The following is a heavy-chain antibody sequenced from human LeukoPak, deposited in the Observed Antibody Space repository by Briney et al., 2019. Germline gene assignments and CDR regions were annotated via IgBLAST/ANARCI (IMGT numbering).Heavy chain of an antibody. CDR2: INPNSGGT. CDR1: GYTFTGYY. CDR3: AGCPRFIAAAGTPSYYYYYMDV. D-gene: IGHD6-13*01. V-gene: IGHV1-2*02. Sequence: ASVKVSCKASGYTFTGYYMHWVRQAPGQGLEWMGWINPNSGGTNYAQKFQGRVTMTRDTSISTAYMELSRLRSDDTAVYYCAGCPRFIAAAGTPSYYYYYMDVWGKGTTVTVSS. J-gene: IGHJ6*03.